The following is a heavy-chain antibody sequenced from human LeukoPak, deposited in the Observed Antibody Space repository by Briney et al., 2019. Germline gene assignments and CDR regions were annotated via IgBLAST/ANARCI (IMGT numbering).Heavy chain of an antibody. D-gene: IGHD3-10*01. J-gene: IGHJ4*02. CDR3: ARVRMVRGLPDQTFDY. V-gene: IGHV4-4*07. CDR1: GGSISLYD. CDR2: IYGSGST. Sequence: PSETLSLTCTVSGGSISLYDWSWIRQPAGKGLEWIGHIYGSGSTNYNPSLTSRLTMSVDTSSNQFSLRLSSVTAADTAVYYCARVRMVRGLPDQTFDYWGQGTLVTVSS.